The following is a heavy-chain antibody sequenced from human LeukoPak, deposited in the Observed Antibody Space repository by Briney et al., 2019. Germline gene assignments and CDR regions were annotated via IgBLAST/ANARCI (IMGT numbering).Heavy chain of an antibody. J-gene: IGHJ5*02. D-gene: IGHD3-10*01. CDR1: GGSISSSSYY. CDR2: IYYSGST. V-gene: IGHV4-39*07. CDR3: ATSSGNRLNWFDP. Sequence: SETLSLTCTVSGGSISSSSYYWGWVRQPPGKGLEWLGSIYYSGSTYYNPSLKSRATISVDTSKTQFSLKLSSVTAADTAVYYCATSSGNRLNWFDPWGQGTRVTVSS.